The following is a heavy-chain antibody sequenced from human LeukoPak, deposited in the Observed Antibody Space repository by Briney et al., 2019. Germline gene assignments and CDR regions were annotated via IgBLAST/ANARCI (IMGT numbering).Heavy chain of an antibody. CDR2: INPNSGGT. D-gene: IGHD2-2*01. CDR1: GYTFTGYY. V-gene: IGHV1-2*02. J-gene: IGHJ4*02. Sequence: ASVKVSCKASGYTFTGYYIHWVRQAPGQGLEWMGWINPNSGGTDYAQQFQGRVTMTRDTSISTAYMELSRLRSDDTAVYYCARDPREGIVVVPGPEWGQGTLVTASS. CDR3: ARDPREGIVVVPGPE.